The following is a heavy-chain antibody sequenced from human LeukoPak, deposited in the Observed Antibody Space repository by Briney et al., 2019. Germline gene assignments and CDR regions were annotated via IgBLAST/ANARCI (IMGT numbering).Heavy chain of an antibody. CDR2: IYYSGST. D-gene: IGHD3-22*01. V-gene: IGHV4-61*01. CDR1: GGSVSSGSYY. Sequence: SETLSLTCTVSGGSVSSGSYYWSWIRQPPGKGLEWIGYIYYSGSTNYNPSLKSRVTISVDTSKNQFSLKLSSVTAADTAVYYCALVVTTYYYDSSGDYFDYWGQGTLVTVSS. CDR3: ALVVTTYYYDSSGDYFDY. J-gene: IGHJ4*02.